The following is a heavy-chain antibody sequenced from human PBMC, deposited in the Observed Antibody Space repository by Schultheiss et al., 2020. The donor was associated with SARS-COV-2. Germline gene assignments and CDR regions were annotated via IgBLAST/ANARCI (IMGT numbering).Heavy chain of an antibody. Sequence: GSLRLSCAVYGGSFSGYYWSWIRQPPGKGLEWIGEINHSGSTNYNPSLKSRVTISVDTSKNQFSLKLSSVTAADTAVYYCARGQWELLGWGQGTLVTVSS. V-gene: IGHV4-34*01. CDR1: GGSFSGYY. J-gene: IGHJ4*02. CDR2: INHSGST. CDR3: ARGQWELLG. D-gene: IGHD1-26*01.